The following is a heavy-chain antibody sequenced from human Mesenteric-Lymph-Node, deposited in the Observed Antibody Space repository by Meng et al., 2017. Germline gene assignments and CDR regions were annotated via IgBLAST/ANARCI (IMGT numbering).Heavy chain of an antibody. V-gene: IGHV6-1*01. J-gene: IGHJ4*02. CDR1: GDSVSSTSAA. D-gene: IGHD2-21*02. CDR2: TFCGSKWFN. CDR3: VRKSVVTGAFDY. Sequence: LRQTGPGLVKAWPTLPLTCAISGDSVSSTSAAWNWTRPSPSRGLEWLGRTFCGSKWFNESAASVTSRIATHSDTSQTQFSLQLNSVTPEDTAVYYSVRKSVVTGAFDYWGQGTLVTVSS.